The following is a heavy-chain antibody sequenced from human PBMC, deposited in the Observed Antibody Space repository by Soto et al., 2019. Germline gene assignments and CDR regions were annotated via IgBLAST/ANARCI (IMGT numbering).Heavy chain of an antibody. V-gene: IGHV3-64D*06. Sequence: GGSLRLSCSASGFIFSESTIYWVRQVPGKGLEAISAVSTSGRSTYYADSVKDRFTISRDNSKNTLLLQMGSLRPEDTDNYYCVKQAHGLDGVAFDYWGQGTQVTVSS. CDR2: VSTSGRST. CDR3: VKQAHGLDGVAFDY. J-gene: IGHJ4*02. CDR1: GFIFSEST. D-gene: IGHD2-15*01.